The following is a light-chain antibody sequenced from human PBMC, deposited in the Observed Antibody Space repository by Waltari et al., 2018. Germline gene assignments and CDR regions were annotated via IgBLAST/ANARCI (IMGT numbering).Light chain of an antibody. J-gene: IGKJ1*01. Sequence: DIVMTQSPVSLPVTPGEPASISCRSSQSLLPSNGNHYWDWYMQKPGQSPQLLIYLGSNRASGVPDRFSGSGSGTDFTLRINRVEAEDVGVYYCMQSLQALWTFGQGTKVEIK. V-gene: IGKV2-28*01. CDR2: LGS. CDR1: QSLLPSNGNHY. CDR3: MQSLQALWT.